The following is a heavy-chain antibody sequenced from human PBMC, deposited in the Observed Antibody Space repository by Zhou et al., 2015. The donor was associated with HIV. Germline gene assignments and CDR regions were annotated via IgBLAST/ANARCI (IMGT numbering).Heavy chain of an antibody. V-gene: IGHV1-69*01. CDR2: IIPIFGTA. J-gene: IGHJ6*02. CDR1: GGTFSSYA. Sequence: QVQLVQSGAEVKKPGSSVKVSCKASGGTFSSYAISWVRQAPGQGLEWMGGIIPIFGTANYAQKFQGRVTITADESTSTAYMELSSLRSEDTAVYYCAREDRGDILTGYYYYYYYGMDVWGQGTTVTVSS. D-gene: IGHD3-9*01. CDR3: AREDRGDILTGYYYYYYYGMDV.